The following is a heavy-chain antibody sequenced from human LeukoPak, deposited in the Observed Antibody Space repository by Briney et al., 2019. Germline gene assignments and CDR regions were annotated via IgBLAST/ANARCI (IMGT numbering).Heavy chain of an antibody. V-gene: IGHV3-20*04. Sequence: GGSLRLSCAASGFTFDDYGMSWVRQAPGKGLEWVSGINWNGGSTGYADSVKGRFTISRDNAKNSLYQQMHSLRAEDTALYYCARALGGDYDYWGQGTLVTVSS. CDR1: GFTFDDYG. J-gene: IGHJ4*02. D-gene: IGHD2-21*01. CDR2: INWNGGST. CDR3: ARALGGDYDY.